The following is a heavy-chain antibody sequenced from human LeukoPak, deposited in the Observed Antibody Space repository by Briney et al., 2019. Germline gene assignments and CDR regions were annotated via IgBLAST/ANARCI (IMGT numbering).Heavy chain of an antibody. CDR1: GFTFSSYS. CDR3: ARETPQWLARGAFDI. D-gene: IGHD6-19*01. J-gene: IGHJ3*02. Sequence: GGSLRLSCAASGFTFSSYSMNWVRQAPGKGLGWVSSISSSSSYIYYADSVKGRFTISRDNAKNSLYLQMNSLRAEDTAVYYCARETPQWLARGAFDIWGQGTMVTVSS. V-gene: IGHV3-21*01. CDR2: ISSSSSYI.